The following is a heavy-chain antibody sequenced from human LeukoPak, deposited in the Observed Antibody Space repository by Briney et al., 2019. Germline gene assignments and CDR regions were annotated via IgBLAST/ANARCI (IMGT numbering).Heavy chain of an antibody. Sequence: SETLSLTCTVSGGSVSGYYWNWIRQPAGRGLEWIGRIYTTGSTNYNLSPKSRVTMSVDTSKNQFSLKLFSVTAADTAVYYCARDLGGYNYGYSFDYWGQGTLVTVSS. V-gene: IGHV4-4*07. CDR3: ARDLGGYNYGYSFDY. J-gene: IGHJ4*02. D-gene: IGHD5-18*01. CDR1: GGSVSGYY. CDR2: IYTTGST.